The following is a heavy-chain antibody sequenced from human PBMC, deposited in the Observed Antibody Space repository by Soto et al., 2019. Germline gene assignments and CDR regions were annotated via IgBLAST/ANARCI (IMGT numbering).Heavy chain of an antibody. CDR3: ARFSIGADY. CDR2: IYHSGST. Sequence: SETLSLTCAVSGYSISSGYYWGWIRQPPGKGLEWIGSIYHSGSTYYNPSLKSRVTISVDTSKNQFSLKLSSVTAADTAVYYCARFSIGADYWGQGTLVTVS. D-gene: IGHD2-15*01. CDR1: GYSISSGYY. J-gene: IGHJ4*02. V-gene: IGHV4-38-2*01.